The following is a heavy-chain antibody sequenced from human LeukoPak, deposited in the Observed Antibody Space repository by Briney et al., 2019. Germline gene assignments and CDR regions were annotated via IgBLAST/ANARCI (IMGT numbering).Heavy chain of an antibody. Sequence: PPGGSLRLSCAASGVTLSTYTMSWARQAPGKGLEWVSGISSSGSGDNTYYADSVKGRFTISRDSSKNTLFLHMNTLRAEDTAIYYCANNHDSSGYHDYWGQGTLVTVSS. V-gene: IGHV3-23*01. CDR2: ISSSGSGDNT. J-gene: IGHJ4*02. CDR1: GVTLSTYT. D-gene: IGHD3-22*01. CDR3: ANNHDSSGYHDY.